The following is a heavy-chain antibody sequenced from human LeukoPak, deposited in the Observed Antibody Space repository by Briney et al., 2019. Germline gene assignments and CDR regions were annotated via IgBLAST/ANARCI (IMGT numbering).Heavy chain of an antibody. CDR2: MKQDGSEK. CDR1: GFTFSSYW. CDR3: ARWWELRKDAFDI. V-gene: IGHV3-7*01. D-gene: IGHD1-26*01. Sequence: GGSLRLXCAASGFTFSSYWMSWVRQAPGRGLEWVANMKQDGSEKYYVDSVKGRFTISRDNAKNSLYLQMNSLRAEDTAVYYCARWWELRKDAFDIWGQGTMVTVSS. J-gene: IGHJ3*02.